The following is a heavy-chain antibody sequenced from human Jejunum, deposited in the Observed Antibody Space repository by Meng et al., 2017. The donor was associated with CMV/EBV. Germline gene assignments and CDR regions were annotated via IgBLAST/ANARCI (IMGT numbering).Heavy chain of an antibody. CDR3: VRGVSPTEWPLEK. Sequence: VSGGSISSYYWSWVRQTPGRGREWLGYIHYSESTKYNPSLESRVTMSLDRSRNQFSLRLSSVTAADTAVYFCVRGVSPTEWPLEKWGQGTLVTVSS. D-gene: IGHD3-3*01. V-gene: IGHV4-59*01. CDR1: GGSISSYY. J-gene: IGHJ4*02. CDR2: IHYSEST.